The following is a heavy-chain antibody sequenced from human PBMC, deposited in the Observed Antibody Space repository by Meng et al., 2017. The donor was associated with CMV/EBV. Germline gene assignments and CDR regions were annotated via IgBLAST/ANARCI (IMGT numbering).Heavy chain of an antibody. CDR3: ARGKLDPHCSSTSCYDYYYGMDV. Sequence: ETLSLTCAASGFTFSSYSMNWVRQAPGKGLEWVSSISSSSSYIYYADSVKGRFTISRDNAKNSLYLQMNSLRAEDTAVYYCARGKLDPHCSSTSCYDYYYGMDVWGQGTTVTVSS. CDR2: ISSSSSYI. J-gene: IGHJ6*02. D-gene: IGHD2-2*01. V-gene: IGHV3-21*01. CDR1: GFTFSSYS.